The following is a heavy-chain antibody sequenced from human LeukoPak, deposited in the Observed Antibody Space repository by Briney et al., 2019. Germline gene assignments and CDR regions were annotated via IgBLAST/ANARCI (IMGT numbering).Heavy chain of an antibody. J-gene: IGHJ4*02. V-gene: IGHV4-34*01. CDR1: GGSFSGYY. Sequence: SETLSLTCAVYGGSFSGYYWSWIRQPPGKGLEWIGEINHSGSTNYNPSLKSRITTSVDTSKNQFSLKLSSVTAADTAVYYCARGGGGRRFDYWGQGTLVTVSS. CDR2: INHSGST. D-gene: IGHD3-16*01. CDR3: ARGGGGRRFDY.